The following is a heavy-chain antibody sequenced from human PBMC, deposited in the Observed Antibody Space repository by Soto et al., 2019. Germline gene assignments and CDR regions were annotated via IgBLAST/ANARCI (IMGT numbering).Heavy chain of an antibody. V-gene: IGHV1-69*13. CDR3: ARGGGIAAAEYHYGMDV. CDR1: GGTFSSYA. Sequence: SVKVSCKASGGTFSSYAISWVRQAPGQGLEWMGGIIPIFGTANYAQKFQGRVTITADESTSTAYMELSSLRSEDTAMYYCARGGGIAAAEYHYGMDVWGQGTTVTVS. J-gene: IGHJ6*02. D-gene: IGHD6-13*01. CDR2: IIPIFGTA.